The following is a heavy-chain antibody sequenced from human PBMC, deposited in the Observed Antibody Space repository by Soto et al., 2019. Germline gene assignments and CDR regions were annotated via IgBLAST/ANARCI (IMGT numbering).Heavy chain of an antibody. D-gene: IGHD1-26*01. J-gene: IGHJ6*02. CDR2: IVVGRGNT. Sequence: QMQLVQSGPEVQKPGTSVKVSCKASGFTFTSSAMQWVRQARGQRLEWIGWIVVGRGNTNYAQKFQERVTITRDMSTSTAYMELSSLRSEDTAVYYCAASPGSGSYYYYGMDVWGQGTTVTVS. CDR3: AASPGSGSYYYYGMDV. CDR1: GFTFTSSA. V-gene: IGHV1-58*02.